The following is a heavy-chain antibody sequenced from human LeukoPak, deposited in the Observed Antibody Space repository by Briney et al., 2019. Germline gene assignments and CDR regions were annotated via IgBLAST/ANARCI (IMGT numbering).Heavy chain of an antibody. D-gene: IGHD2-8*01. CDR1: GFSFTSYT. Sequence: GGSLRLSCAASGFSFTSYTMIWLRQAPGKGLEWVASISSSSNYIDHADSVRGRITISRDNANNSVLLEMNSLRAEDTAVYYCAGNVSGMDVWGQGTTVTVSS. V-gene: IGHV3-21*01. CDR2: ISSSSNYI. CDR3: AGNVSGMDV. J-gene: IGHJ6*02.